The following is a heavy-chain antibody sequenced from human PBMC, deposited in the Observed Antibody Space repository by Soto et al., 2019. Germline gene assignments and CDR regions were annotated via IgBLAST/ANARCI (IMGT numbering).Heavy chain of an antibody. V-gene: IGHV1-69*13. J-gene: IGHJ6*02. CDR3: AREWGPATEIEFYYYYGMDV. D-gene: IGHD1-1*01. Sequence: SVKVSCKASGGTFSSYAISWVRQAPGQGLEWMGGIIPIFGTANYAQNFQGRVTITADESTSTAYMELSSLRSEDTAVYYCAREWGPATEIEFYYYYGMDVWG. CDR1: GGTFSSYA. CDR2: IIPIFGTA.